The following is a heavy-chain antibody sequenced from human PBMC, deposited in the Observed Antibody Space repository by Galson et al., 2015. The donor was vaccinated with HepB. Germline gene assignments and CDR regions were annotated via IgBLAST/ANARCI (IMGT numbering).Heavy chain of an antibody. CDR3: ARHWAHCSGGSCYSGGAFDI. Sequence: QSGAEVKKPGESLKISCKGSGYSFTSYWIGWVRQMPGKGLEWMGIIYPGDSDTRYSPSFQGQVTISADKSISTAYLQWSSLKASDTAMYYCARHWAHCSGGSCYSGGAFDIWGQGTMVTVSS. V-gene: IGHV5-51*01. J-gene: IGHJ3*02. CDR1: GYSFTSYW. D-gene: IGHD2-15*01. CDR2: IYPGDSDT.